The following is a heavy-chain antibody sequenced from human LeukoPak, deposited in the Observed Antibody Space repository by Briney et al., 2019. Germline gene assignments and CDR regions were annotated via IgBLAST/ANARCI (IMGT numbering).Heavy chain of an antibody. Sequence: ASVKVSCKVSGYTLTELSMHWVRQAPGQGLEWMGWINPNSGGTNYAQKFQGRVTMTRDTSISTAYMELSRLRSDDTAMYYCARDKPQVLRYFDWFPSYYFDYWGQGTLVTVSS. D-gene: IGHD3-9*01. V-gene: IGHV1-2*02. J-gene: IGHJ4*02. CDR2: INPNSGGT. CDR1: GYTLTELS. CDR3: ARDKPQVLRYFDWFPSYYFDY.